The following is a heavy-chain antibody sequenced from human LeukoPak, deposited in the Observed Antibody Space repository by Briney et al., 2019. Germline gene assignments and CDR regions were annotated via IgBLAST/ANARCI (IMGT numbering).Heavy chain of an antibody. CDR3: ARGRPPTRVIDY. CDR1: GGSFSGHY. CDR2: INHSGST. V-gene: IGHV4-34*01. Sequence: SETLSLTCAVYGGSFSGHYWSWIRQPPGKGLEWIGEINHSGSTNYNPSLKSRVTISVDTSKNQFSLKLSSVTAADTAVYYCARGRPPTRVIDYWGQGTLVTVSS. J-gene: IGHJ4*02.